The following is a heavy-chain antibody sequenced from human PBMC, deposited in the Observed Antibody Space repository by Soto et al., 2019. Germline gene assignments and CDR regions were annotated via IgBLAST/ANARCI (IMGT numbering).Heavy chain of an antibody. Sequence: SETLSLTCAVSGGSISGSYYYWAWLRQSPGKGPEWIGSVFYTRVTSYNPSLESRVPVSVDTSKSQFSLKLSAVTAADTAVYYCATSQKGYNWNYFDHWGQGALVTVSS. V-gene: IGHV4-39*01. CDR1: GGSISGSYYY. CDR3: ATSQKGYNWNYFDH. D-gene: IGHD1-20*01. J-gene: IGHJ4*02. CDR2: VFYTRVT.